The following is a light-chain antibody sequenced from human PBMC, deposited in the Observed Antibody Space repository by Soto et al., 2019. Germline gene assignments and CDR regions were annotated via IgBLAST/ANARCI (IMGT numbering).Light chain of an antibody. CDR3: QQYDNLPLT. CDR2: DAS. J-gene: IGKJ4*01. CDR1: QGISNY. Sequence: DIQLTQSPSFLSASLGDRVTITCRASQGISNYLNWYQQKPGKAPKLLIYDASNLETGVPSRFSGSGSGTDFTFTISSLQPEDIATYYCQQYDNLPLTFGGGTKVDIK. V-gene: IGKV1-33*01.